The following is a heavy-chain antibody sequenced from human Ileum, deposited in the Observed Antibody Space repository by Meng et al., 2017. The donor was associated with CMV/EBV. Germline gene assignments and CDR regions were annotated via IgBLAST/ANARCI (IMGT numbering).Heavy chain of an antibody. D-gene: IGHD1-1*01. J-gene: IGHJ4*02. CDR1: GLTFSNYA. Sequence: LSCAASGLTFSNYAMHWVRQAPGKGLEWVAVISYDGSNEYYADSAKGRFTISRDNSKNTLYLQMNSLRAEDTAVFYCARNKTSFDYWGQGTLVTVSS. CDR3: ARNKTSFDY. V-gene: IGHV3-30-3*01. CDR2: ISYDGSNE.